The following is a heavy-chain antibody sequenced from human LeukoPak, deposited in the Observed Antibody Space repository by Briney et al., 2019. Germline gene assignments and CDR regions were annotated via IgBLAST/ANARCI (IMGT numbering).Heavy chain of an antibody. D-gene: IGHD5-24*01. V-gene: IGHV1-46*01. J-gene: IGHJ4*02. CDR1: GYTFTGYY. Sequence: ASVKVSCKASGYTFTGYYIHWVRQAPGQGLEWMGIINPSGGSTGYAQKFQGRVTMTRDTSRSTVYMELSSLRCEDTAVYYCARTPVEMATDYFDYWGQGTLVSVS. CDR3: ARTPVEMATDYFDY. CDR2: INPSGGST.